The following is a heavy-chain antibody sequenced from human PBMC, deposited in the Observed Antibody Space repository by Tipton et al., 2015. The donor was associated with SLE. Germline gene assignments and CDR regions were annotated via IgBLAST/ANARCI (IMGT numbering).Heavy chain of an antibody. J-gene: IGHJ6*03. V-gene: IGHV4-4*02. D-gene: IGHD2-15*01. CDR1: GGSINSYNW. CDR2: IYNSGIT. Sequence: TLSLTCAVSGGSINSYNWWTWVRQPAGKGLEWIGLIYNSGITNYNPSLQSRVTLSVDMSKNQFSLRLSSVTAADTGVYYCVKSVVVVSPRDYYYYMDVWGKGTTVTVSS. CDR3: VKSVVVVSPRDYYYYMDV.